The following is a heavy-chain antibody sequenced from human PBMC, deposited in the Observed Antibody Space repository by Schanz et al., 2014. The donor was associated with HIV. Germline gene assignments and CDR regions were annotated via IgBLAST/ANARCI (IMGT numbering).Heavy chain of an antibody. CDR3: TRSRYELHWLDL. CDR2: IKPNSGET. V-gene: IGHV1-2*02. CDR1: GYTFIDYF. Sequence: QVQLVQSGAEVKKPGASVKVSCKASGYTFIDYFMHWVRQAPGQGLEWRGWIKPNSGETKFARKFQGRVTMTRDTSINTAYMELRRLTYDDTAVYYCTRSRYELHWLDLWGQGTLVTVSS. J-gene: IGHJ5*02. D-gene: IGHD5-12*01.